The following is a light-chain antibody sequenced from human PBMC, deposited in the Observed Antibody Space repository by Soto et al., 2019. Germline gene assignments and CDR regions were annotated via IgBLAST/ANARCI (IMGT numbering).Light chain of an antibody. J-gene: IGLJ3*02. CDR1: SSSIGSNY. CDR3: AAWDDSLSGWV. Sequence: QSVLTQPPSASGTPGQRVTISCSGSSSSIGSNYIYWYLQFPGTAPKLLIYRNNQRPSGVPDRFSGSKAGTSASLAISGLRSEDEADYYCAAWDDSLSGWVFGGGTKLTVL. CDR2: RNN. V-gene: IGLV1-47*01.